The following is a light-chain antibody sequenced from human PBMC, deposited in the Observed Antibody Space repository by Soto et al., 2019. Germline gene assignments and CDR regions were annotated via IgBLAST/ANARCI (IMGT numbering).Light chain of an antibody. Sequence: DIQMTQSPSSLSASVGDRVTIACRASQSITKYLNWYQLTPGKAPKLLIFGASTLDTGVPSRFSGSGYGTEFTLTISGLQPEDFVSYYCHQSFSDPHTFGQGTKVDI. CDR2: GAS. CDR1: QSITKY. J-gene: IGKJ2*01. CDR3: HQSFSDPHT. V-gene: IGKV1-39*01.